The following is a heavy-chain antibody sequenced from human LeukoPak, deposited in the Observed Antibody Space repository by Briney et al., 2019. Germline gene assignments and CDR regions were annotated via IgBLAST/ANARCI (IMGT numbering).Heavy chain of an antibody. CDR2: ISSSSSTI. V-gene: IGHV3-48*01. J-gene: IGHJ6*03. CDR3: ARYAEITKLRYFDWPPALYYYYYYYMDV. Sequence: GGSLRLSCAASGFTFSSYSMNWVRRAPGKGLEWVSYISSSSSTIYYADSVKGRFTISRDNAKNSLYLQMNSLRAEDTAVYYCARYAEITKLRYFDWPPALYYYYYYYMDVWGKGTTVTISS. CDR1: GFTFSSYS. D-gene: IGHD3-9*01.